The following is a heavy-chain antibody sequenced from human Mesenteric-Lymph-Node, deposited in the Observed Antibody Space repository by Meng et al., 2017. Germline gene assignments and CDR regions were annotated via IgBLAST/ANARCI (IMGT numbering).Heavy chain of an antibody. Sequence: QLPLKESGPTLVKPTQTLTLTCTFSRFSLSTSGVGVGWIRQPPGKALEWLAVIDCDDDKRYSPSLKSRLTITKDTSKNQVVLTLTHMDPVDTATYYCALFTRSWFDPWGQGTLVTVSS. V-gene: IGHV2-5*02. CDR1: RFSLSTSGVG. CDR2: IDCDDDK. D-gene: IGHD2-2*01. J-gene: IGHJ5*02. CDR3: ALFTRSWFDP.